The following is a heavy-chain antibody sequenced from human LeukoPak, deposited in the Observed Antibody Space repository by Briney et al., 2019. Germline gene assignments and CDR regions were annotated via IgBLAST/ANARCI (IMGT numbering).Heavy chain of an antibody. J-gene: IGHJ3*02. D-gene: IGHD2-2*01. CDR3: AKDTAPNIRPSPDAFDI. Sequence: PGGSLRLSCAASGFTFDDYAMHWVRQAPGKGLEWVSGISWNSGSIGYADSVKGRFTISRDNAKNSLYLQMNSLRAEDTALYYCAKDTAPNIRPSPDAFDIWGQGTMVTVSS. CDR1: GFTFDDYA. V-gene: IGHV3-9*01. CDR2: ISWNSGSI.